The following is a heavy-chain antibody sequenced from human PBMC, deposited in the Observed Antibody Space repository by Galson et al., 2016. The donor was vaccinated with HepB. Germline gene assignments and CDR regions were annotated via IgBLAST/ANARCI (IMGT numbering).Heavy chain of an antibody. CDR3: ARGYNLWSSFDVFGF. CDR2: INPNSGGT. J-gene: IGHJ3*01. CDR1: GYTFTAYY. Sequence: SVKVSCKASGYTFTAYYMHWVRQAPGQGLEWLGWINPNSGGTNYAQEFQGWVTMTTDTSKTTAYMDLSRLKSDDTAVYYCARGYNLWSSFDVFGFWGQGTMVTVSS. D-gene: IGHD4/OR15-4a*01. V-gene: IGHV1-2*04.